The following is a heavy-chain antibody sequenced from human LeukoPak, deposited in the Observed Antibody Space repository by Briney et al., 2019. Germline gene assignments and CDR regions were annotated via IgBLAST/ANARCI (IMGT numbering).Heavy chain of an antibody. J-gene: IGHJ6*03. CDR1: GFTFSSYS. Sequence: GSLRLSCAASGFTFSSYSMNWVRQAPGKGLEWVSSISSSSSYIYYADSVKGRFTISRDNAKNSLYLQMNSLRAEGTAVNYCARARNDFWSGRGYMDVWGKGTTVTVSS. V-gene: IGHV3-21*01. CDR2: ISSSSSYI. D-gene: IGHD3-3*01. CDR3: ARARNDFWSGRGYMDV.